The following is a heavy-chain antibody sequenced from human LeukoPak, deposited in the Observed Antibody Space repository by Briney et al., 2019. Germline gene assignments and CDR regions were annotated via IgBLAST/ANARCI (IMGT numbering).Heavy chain of an antibody. V-gene: IGHV3-48*03. Sequence: GGSPRLSCAASGFPFSDHEMNWVRQAPGKGLEWVSYISSSGSEKYYPDSVKGRFTISRDNAKNSLFLQMNNLRAEDTAVYYCASRTSGAFASWGQGTKVTVSS. J-gene: IGHJ3*02. CDR2: ISSSGSEK. CDR1: GFPFSDHE. CDR3: ASRTSGAFAS.